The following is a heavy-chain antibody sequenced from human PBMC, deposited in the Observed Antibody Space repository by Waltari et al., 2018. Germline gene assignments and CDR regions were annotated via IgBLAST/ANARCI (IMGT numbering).Heavy chain of an antibody. CDR2: IYYSGST. CDR3: ARDLYSRALDP. Sequence: QVQLQESGPGLVKPSETLSLTCTVSGGSISSYYWSWIRQPPGKGLEWIGYIYYSGSTNYNPSLKSRVTISVDTSKNQFSLKLSSVTAVDTAVYYCARDLYSRALDPWGQGTLVTVSS. CDR1: GGSISSYY. V-gene: IGHV4-59*01. J-gene: IGHJ5*02. D-gene: IGHD6-13*01.